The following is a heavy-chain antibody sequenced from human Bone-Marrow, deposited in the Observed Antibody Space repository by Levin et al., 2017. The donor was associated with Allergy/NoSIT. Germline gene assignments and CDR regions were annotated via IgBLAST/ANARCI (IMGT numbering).Heavy chain of an antibody. D-gene: IGHD4-17*01. CDR2: ISGSGGST. J-gene: IGHJ4*02. Sequence: PGGSLRLSCAASGSTFGAYAMSWVRQAPGRGLEWVSTISGSGGSTHYADAVKGRFTISRDNSKNTLYLQMNSLSADDTAIYYCAHPRWGYGDYVAGLFEYWCQGALVTVSS. CDR3: AHPRWGYGDYVAGLFEY. CDR1: GSTFGAYA. V-gene: IGHV3-23*01.